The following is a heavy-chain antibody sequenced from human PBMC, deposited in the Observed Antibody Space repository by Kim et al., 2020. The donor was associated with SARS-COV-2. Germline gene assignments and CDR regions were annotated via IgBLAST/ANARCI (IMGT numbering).Heavy chain of an antibody. CDR3: ARAESKYYFDY. Sequence: GGSLRLSCAASGFTFSSYAMHWVRQAPGKGLEWVAVISYDGSNKYYADSVKCRFTISRDNSKNTLYLQMNSLRAEDTAVYYCARAESKYYFDYWGQGTLVTVSS. CDR2: ISYDGSNK. J-gene: IGHJ4*02. V-gene: IGHV3-30-3*01. CDR1: GFTFSSYA.